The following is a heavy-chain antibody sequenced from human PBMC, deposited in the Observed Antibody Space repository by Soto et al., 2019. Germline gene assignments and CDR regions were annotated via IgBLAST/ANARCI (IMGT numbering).Heavy chain of an antibody. J-gene: IGHJ3*02. D-gene: IGHD3-22*01. CDR1: GFRFDAYG. V-gene: IGHV3-9*01. CDR2: ISWNSGEI. CDR3: TRVRSAFYDPFEI. Sequence: EVQLVESGGALVQPGRSLRLSCAASGFRFDAYGMHWVRQGPGKGLEWVAGISWNSGEIEYWDSVKGRYTISRDNAKNTLYLQMDSLRFEDSALYFCTRVRSAFYDPFEIWGQGTMVTVSS.